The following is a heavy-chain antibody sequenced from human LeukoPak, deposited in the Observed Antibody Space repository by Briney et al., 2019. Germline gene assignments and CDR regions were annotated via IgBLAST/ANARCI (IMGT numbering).Heavy chain of an antibody. D-gene: IGHD2-2*01. CDR2: INPNSGGT. V-gene: IGHV1-2*02. CDR3: ARDQCSSTSCSTGYNWFDP. J-gene: IGHJ5*02. CDR1: GYTFTGYY. Sequence: ASVKVSCKASGYTFTGYYMHWVRQAPGQGLEWMGWINPNSGGTNYAQKFQGRVTMTRDTSISTAYMELSRLRSDDTAVYYCARDQCSSTSCSTGYNWFDPWGQGTLVTVSS.